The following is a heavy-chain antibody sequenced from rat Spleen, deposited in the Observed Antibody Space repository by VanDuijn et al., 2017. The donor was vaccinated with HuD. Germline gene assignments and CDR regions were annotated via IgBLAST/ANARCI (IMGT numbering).Heavy chain of an antibody. CDR2: ISPTGGIT. V-gene: IGHV5-19*01. J-gene: IGHJ4*01. CDR1: GFTFSNYG. D-gene: IGHD1-12*02. Sequence: EVHLVESGGGLVQPGRSLKLSCAASGFTFSNYGMHWIRQAPTKGLEWVASISPTGGITNYRDSVKGRFTISRDNAKNTQHLQMDSLRSEDTATYYCATDGYYDGTYYSVYVMDAWGQGASVTVSS. CDR3: ATDGYYDGTYYSVYVMDA.